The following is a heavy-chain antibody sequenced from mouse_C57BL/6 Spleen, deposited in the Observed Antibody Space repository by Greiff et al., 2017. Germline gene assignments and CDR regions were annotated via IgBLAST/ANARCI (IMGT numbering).Heavy chain of an antibody. J-gene: IGHJ4*01. CDR3: ARFTTHYYAMDY. CDR2: IYPGSGST. Sequence: VQLQQPGAELVKPGASVKMSCKASGYTFTSYWITWVKQRPGQGLEWIGEIYPGSGSTNYNEKFKSKATLTVDTSSSTAYMQLSSLTSEDSAVYYCARFTTHYYAMDYWGQGTSVTVSS. D-gene: IGHD1-1*01. V-gene: IGHV1-55*01. CDR1: GYTFTSYW.